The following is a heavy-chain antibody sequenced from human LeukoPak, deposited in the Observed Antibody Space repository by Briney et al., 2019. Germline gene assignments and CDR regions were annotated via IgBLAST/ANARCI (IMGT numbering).Heavy chain of an antibody. J-gene: IGHJ4*02. CDR3: ARAGLNGDVDH. V-gene: IGHV4-34*01. Sequence: PSETLSLTCAVYGGSFSGYYWSWIRQPPGKGLEWIGEINHSGSTNYNPSLESRVTISVDTSKNQFSLTLSSVTAADTAVYYCARAGLNGDVDHWGQGTLVTVSS. CDR2: INHSGST. D-gene: IGHD4-17*01. CDR1: GGSFSGYY.